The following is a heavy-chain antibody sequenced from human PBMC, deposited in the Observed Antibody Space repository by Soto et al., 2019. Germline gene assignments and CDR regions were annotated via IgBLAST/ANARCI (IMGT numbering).Heavy chain of an antibody. CDR1: GYTFTSYD. CDR3: ARGPDAYCGGDCSSPFDY. D-gene: IGHD2-21*02. V-gene: IGHV1-8*01. Sequence: ASVKVCCKASGYTFTSYDINWVRQATGQGLEWMGWMNPNSGNTGYAQKFQGRVTMTRNTSISTAYMELSSLRSEDTAVYYCARGPDAYCGGDCSSPFDYWGQGTLVTVSS. CDR2: MNPNSGNT. J-gene: IGHJ4*02.